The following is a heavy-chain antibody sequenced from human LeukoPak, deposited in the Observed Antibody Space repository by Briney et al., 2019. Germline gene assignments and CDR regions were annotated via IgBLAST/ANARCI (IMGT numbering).Heavy chain of an antibody. V-gene: IGHV3-64*01. CDR1: GFTFSSYS. D-gene: IGHD3-3*01. J-gene: IGHJ4*02. CDR2: ISSNGGST. Sequence: PGGSPRLSCAASGFTFSSYSMNWVRQAPGKGLEYVSAISSNGGSTYYANSVKGRFTISRDNSKNTLYLQMGSLRAEDMAVYYCARGTEWLSYDYWGQGTLVTVSS. CDR3: ARGTEWLSYDY.